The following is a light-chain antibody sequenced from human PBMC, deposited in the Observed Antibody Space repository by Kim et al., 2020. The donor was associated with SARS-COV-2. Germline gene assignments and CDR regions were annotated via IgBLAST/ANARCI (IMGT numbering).Light chain of an antibody. Sequence: FVGERVPMTCRASRTVACWLAWYQHKPGKAPKLLFHRTSTFESGVPSRFSGSGSGTEFTLTISSLQPDDFATYHCQHYDHYLWTFGHGTQVDIK. V-gene: IGKV1-5*03. CDR3: QHYDHYLWT. CDR1: RTVACW. CDR2: RTS. J-gene: IGKJ1*01.